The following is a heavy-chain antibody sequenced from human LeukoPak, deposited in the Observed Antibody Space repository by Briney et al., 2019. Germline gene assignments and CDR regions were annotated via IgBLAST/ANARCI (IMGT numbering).Heavy chain of an antibody. J-gene: IGHJ4*02. V-gene: IGHV3-64*02. CDR1: GFTFSAYG. D-gene: IGHD3-10*01. CDR2: IVSGGGTT. Sequence: GGSLRLSCAASGFTFSAYGMHWVRQAPGKGLEYVSAIVSGGGTTFYADSVQGRFTISRDNSKNTLYLQMGSLRAEDMAVYYCARARDFGSGKHYLDYWGQGALVTVSS. CDR3: ARARDFGSGKHYLDY.